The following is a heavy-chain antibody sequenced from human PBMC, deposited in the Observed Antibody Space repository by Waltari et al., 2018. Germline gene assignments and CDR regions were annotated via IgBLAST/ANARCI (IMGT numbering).Heavy chain of an antibody. CDR1: GFKFSDFW. CDR3: ARDVPNSGRGGFDF. V-gene: IGHV3-7*01. Sequence: EVQLVESGGGLVQPGGSLRLSCVTSGFKFSDFWINWVRQAPGRGLEGVANIRQDGVAKNYVDSVKRRFTVSRDNAENSLFLQLNSLTAEDTALYYCARDVPNSGRGGFDFWGHGTMVTVSS. CDR2: IRQDGVAK. D-gene: IGHD3-10*01. J-gene: IGHJ3*01.